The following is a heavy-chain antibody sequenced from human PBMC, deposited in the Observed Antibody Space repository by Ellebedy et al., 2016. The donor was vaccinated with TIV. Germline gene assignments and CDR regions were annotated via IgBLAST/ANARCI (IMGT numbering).Heavy chain of an antibody. CDR2: INAGNGNT. D-gene: IGHD1-26*01. CDR1: GYTFTSYA. J-gene: IGHJ6*02. V-gene: IGHV1-3*01. CDR3: ARDRVGATSSYYYYGMDV. Sequence: AASVKVSCKASGYTFTSYAMHWVRQAPGHRLEWMGWINAGNGNTKYSQKFQGRVTITRDTSASTAYMELSSLRSEDTAVYYCARDRVGATSSYYYYGMDVWGQGTTVTVSS.